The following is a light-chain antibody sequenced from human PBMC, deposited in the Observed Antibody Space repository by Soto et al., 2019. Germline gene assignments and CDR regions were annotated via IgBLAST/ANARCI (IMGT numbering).Light chain of an antibody. Sequence: DIQMTQSPSSLSASVRDRVTITCRASQSIRTYLNWYKQKPGRAPKLLIYAASSLQSGVPSRFSGSGSGTDFTLTISSLQPEDFATYYCQQSHRTPFTFGGGTTVEIK. CDR1: QSIRTY. V-gene: IGKV1-39*01. J-gene: IGKJ4*01. CDR3: QQSHRTPFT. CDR2: AAS.